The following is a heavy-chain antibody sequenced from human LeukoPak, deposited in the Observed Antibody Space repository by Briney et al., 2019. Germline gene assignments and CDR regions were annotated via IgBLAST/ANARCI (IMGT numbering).Heavy chain of an antibody. J-gene: IGHJ4*02. Sequence: ASVKVSCKASGYTFNNYVVHWLRRAPGQRLEWMGWINVGNGDTKYSHKFQGRVTIARDTSASTAYMELSSLRPEDTATYYCARDRGGTGDFDYWGQGTLVTVS. CDR1: GYTFNNYV. CDR2: INVGNGDT. CDR3: ARDRGGTGDFDY. D-gene: IGHD1-1*01. V-gene: IGHV1-3*01.